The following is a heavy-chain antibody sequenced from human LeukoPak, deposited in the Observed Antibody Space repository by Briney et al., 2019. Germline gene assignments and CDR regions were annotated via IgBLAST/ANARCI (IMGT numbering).Heavy chain of an antibody. CDR3: ARGLEAARDYFDY. Sequence: SETLSLTCAVYGGSFSGYYWSWIRQPPGNGLEWIGEINHSGSTNYNPSLKSRVTISVDTSKKQFSLKLSSVTAADTAVYYCARGLEAARDYFDYWGQGTLVTVSS. V-gene: IGHV4-34*01. D-gene: IGHD6-6*01. J-gene: IGHJ4*02. CDR2: INHSGST. CDR1: GGSFSGYY.